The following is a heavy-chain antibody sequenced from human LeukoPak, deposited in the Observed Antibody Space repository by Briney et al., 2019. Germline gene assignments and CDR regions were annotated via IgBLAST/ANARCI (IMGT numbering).Heavy chain of an antibody. CDR1: GFTFSSYS. CDR3: ARGGGYSGYGAYYFDY. D-gene: IGHD5-12*01. J-gene: IGHJ4*02. V-gene: IGHV3-21*01. Sequence: GGSLRLSCAASGFTFSSYSMNWVRQAPGKGLEWVSSISSSSSYIYYADSVKGRFTISRDNAKNSLYLQMNSLRAEDTAVYYCARGGGYSGYGAYYFDYWGQGTLSPSPQ. CDR2: ISSSSSYI.